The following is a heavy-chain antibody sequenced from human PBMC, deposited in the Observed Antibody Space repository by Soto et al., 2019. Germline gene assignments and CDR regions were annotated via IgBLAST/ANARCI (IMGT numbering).Heavy chain of an antibody. CDR3: ARLYSSGWYGPGRY. V-gene: IGHV3-20*04. D-gene: IGHD6-19*01. Sequence: EVQLVESGGGVVRPGGSLRLSCAASGFTFDDYGMSWVRQAPGKGLEWVSGINWNGGSTGYADSVKGRFTISRDNAKNTLYVQMNSLRAESAALYYCARLYSSGWYGPGRYWGQGTLVTGSS. CDR1: GFTFDDYG. CDR2: INWNGGST. J-gene: IGHJ4*02.